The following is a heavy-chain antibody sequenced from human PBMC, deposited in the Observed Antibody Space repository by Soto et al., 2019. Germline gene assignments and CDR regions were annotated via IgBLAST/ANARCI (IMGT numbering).Heavy chain of an antibody. CDR3: ATGGYSITWSNLLDRSGLDV. D-gene: IGHD6-13*01. Sequence: SVKVSCKTSGGSFSSYAISWVRQAPGQGLEWMGGIVPLCRTTNYAQKFQGRVTMTADTSTYTVYMELSALRAGGTAVYYCATGGYSITWSNLLDRSGLDVWGQGTTVTVSS. J-gene: IGHJ6*02. CDR2: IVPLCRTT. CDR1: GGSFSSYA. V-gene: IGHV1-69*06.